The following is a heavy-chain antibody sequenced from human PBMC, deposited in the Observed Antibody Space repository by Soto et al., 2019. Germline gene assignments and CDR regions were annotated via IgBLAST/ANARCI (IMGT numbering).Heavy chain of an antibody. CDR1: GYTFTSYD. CDR3: ARLRPLSGYFDWLLSPDAFDI. J-gene: IGHJ3*02. CDR2: MNPNSGNT. D-gene: IGHD3-9*01. Sequence: ASVKVSCKASGYTFTSYDIYWVRQATGQGLEWMGWMNPNSGNTGYAQKFQGRVTMARNTSISTAYMELSSLRSEDTAVYYCARLRPLSGYFDWLLSPDAFDIWGQGTMVTVSS. V-gene: IGHV1-8*01.